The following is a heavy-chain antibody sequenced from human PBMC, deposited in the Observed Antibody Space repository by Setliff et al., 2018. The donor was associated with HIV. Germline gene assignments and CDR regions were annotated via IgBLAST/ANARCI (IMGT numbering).Heavy chain of an antibody. J-gene: IGHJ4*02. CDR3: ARETMYDSRGYLSHYFDY. D-gene: IGHD3-22*01. CDR2: IKSRTVTETT. CDR1: GFTFSKAW. Sequence: GGSLRLSCAAAGFTFSKAWMSWFRQTPGKGLEWVGRIKSRTVTETTDVAAPVKGRFTISRDNSKNTLYLQMNSLRVEDTAVYYCARETMYDSRGYLSHYFDYWGQGTPVTVSS. V-gene: IGHV3-15*01.